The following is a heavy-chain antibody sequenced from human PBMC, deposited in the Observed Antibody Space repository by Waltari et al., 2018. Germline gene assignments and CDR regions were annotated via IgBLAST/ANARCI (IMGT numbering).Heavy chain of an antibody. CDR3: ARGRDVLRFLEWLIDY. CDR1: GFTFSSSW. J-gene: IGHJ4*02. V-gene: IGHV3-7*01. Sequence: EVQLVESGGGLVQPGGSLRLSCAASGFTFSSSWMSWVRQAPGKGMECVANIKQDGSEKYYVDSVKGRFTISRDNAKNSLYLQMNSLRAEDTAVYYCARGRDVLRFLEWLIDYWGQGTLVTVSS. CDR2: IKQDGSEK. D-gene: IGHD3-3*01.